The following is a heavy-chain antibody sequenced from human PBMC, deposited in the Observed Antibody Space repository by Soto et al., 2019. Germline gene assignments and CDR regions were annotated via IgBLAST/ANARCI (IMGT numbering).Heavy chain of an antibody. D-gene: IGHD3-22*01. CDR1: GYSINSGYY. Sequence: SETLSLTCAASGYSINSGYYWAWLRQPPRQGLEWLGRIYHGESTYYNPSLNSRVTLSIDMTNNHVSLILNSVTAADTAVYYCARVGPWVPYYYDSSPYTFEHWFDPWGQGSLVTASS. J-gene: IGHJ5*02. V-gene: IGHV4-38-2*01. CDR3: ARVGPWVPYYYDSSPYTFEHWFDP. CDR2: IYHGEST.